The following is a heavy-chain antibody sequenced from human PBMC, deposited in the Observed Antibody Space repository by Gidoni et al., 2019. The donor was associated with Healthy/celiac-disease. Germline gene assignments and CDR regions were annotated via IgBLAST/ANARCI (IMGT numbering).Heavy chain of an antibody. CDR2: IAYDGSNK. Sequence: QVQLVESGGGVVQPGRSLRLSCAASGSPFSSYGLHWVRQAPGKGLEWVAVIAYDGSNKYYADSVKGRFTISRDNSKNTLYLQMNSLRAEDTAVYYCAKSRPEIDFWSGYYFGMDVWGQGTTVTVSS. D-gene: IGHD3-3*01. CDR1: GSPFSSYG. CDR3: AKSRPEIDFWSGYYFGMDV. V-gene: IGHV3-30*18. J-gene: IGHJ6*02.